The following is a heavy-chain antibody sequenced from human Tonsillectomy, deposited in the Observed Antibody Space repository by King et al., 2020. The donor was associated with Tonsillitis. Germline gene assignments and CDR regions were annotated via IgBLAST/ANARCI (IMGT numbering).Heavy chain of an antibody. CDR3: AREMTTFIDY. V-gene: IGHV1-69*14. CDR2: IIPIFDTA. J-gene: IGHJ4*02. Sequence: QLVQSVAEVKKPGSSVKVSCKASGSSFTDYAINWVRQAPGQGLEWMGGIIPIFDTANYAQKFQGKVTITADKSTSTAYMELSSLRSEDTAVYYCAREMTTFIDYWGQGTLVTVSS. CDR1: GSSFTDYA. D-gene: IGHD5-24*01.